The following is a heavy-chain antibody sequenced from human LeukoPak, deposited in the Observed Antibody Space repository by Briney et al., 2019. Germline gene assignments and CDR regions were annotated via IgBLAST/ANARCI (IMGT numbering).Heavy chain of an antibody. CDR1: GGSISSYY. D-gene: IGHD2-2*02. CDR2: IYTSGST. V-gene: IGHV4-4*07. Sequence: PSETLCLTCTVSGGSISSYYWSWIRQPAGKGLEWIGRIYTSGSTNYNPSLKSRVTMSVDTSKNQFSLKLSSVTAADTAVYYCARDNTQVYYYYYMDVWGKGTTVTVSS. J-gene: IGHJ6*03. CDR3: ARDNTQVYYYYYMDV.